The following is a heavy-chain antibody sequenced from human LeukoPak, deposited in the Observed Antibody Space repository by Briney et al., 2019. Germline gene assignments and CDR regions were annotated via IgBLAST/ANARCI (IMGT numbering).Heavy chain of an antibody. CDR3: ARDRWYNWNDLHDAFDI. V-gene: IGHV3-21*01. J-gene: IGHJ3*02. Sequence: GGSLRLSCAASGFTFSSYSMNWVRQAPGKGLEWVSSISSSSSYIYYADSVKGRFTISRDNAKNSLYLQMNSLRAEDTAVYYCARDRWYNWNDLHDAFDIWGQGTMVTVSS. CDR2: ISSSSSYI. CDR1: GFTFSSYS. D-gene: IGHD1-1*01.